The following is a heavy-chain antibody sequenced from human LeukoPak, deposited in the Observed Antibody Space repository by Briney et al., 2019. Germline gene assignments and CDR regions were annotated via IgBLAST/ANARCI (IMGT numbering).Heavy chain of an antibody. D-gene: IGHD2-2*01. CDR3: ARCTASCYANAFDV. CDR1: GFSFNNNA. CDR2: INGGGDAT. J-gene: IGHJ3*01. Sequence: PGGSLRLSCAASGFSFNNNAMSWVRQAPGKGLEWVSAINGGGDATEYADSVKGRFTISRDNSKKTLYLQMNSLRPEDTAVYYCARCTASCYANAFDVWGQGTLLTVSS. V-gene: IGHV3-23*01.